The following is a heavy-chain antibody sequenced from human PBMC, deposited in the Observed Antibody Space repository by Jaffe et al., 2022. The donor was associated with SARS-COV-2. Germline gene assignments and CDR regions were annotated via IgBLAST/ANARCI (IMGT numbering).Heavy chain of an antibody. Sequence: QVQLVESGGGVVQPGRSLRLSCAASGFTFSSYGMHWVRQAPGKGLEWVAVIWYDGSNKYYADSVKGRFTISRDNSKNTLYLQMNSLRAEDTAVYYCARDRWFGDPYYYYGMDVWGQGTTVTVSS. CDR1: GFTFSSYG. J-gene: IGHJ6*02. CDR2: IWYDGSNK. V-gene: IGHV3-33*01. D-gene: IGHD3-10*01. CDR3: ARDRWFGDPYYYYGMDV.